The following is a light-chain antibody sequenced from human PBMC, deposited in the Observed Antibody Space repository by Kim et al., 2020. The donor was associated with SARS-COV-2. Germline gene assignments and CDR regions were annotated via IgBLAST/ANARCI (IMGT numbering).Light chain of an antibody. CDR2: YDY. V-gene: IGLV3-21*01. CDR1: NIESKS. CDR3: QVWDSSSDHAV. Sequence: SYELTQPPSVSVAPGETASITCGGDNIESKSVHWYQQKPGQATILVIYYDYDRPSGIPERFSGSNSMNTATLTISRVEAGDEADYYCQVWDSSSDHAVFGGGTQLTVL. J-gene: IGLJ2*01.